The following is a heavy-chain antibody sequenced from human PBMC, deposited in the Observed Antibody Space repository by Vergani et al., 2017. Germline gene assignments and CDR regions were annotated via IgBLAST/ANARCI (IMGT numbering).Heavy chain of an antibody. CDR1: GFTFSSYA. J-gene: IGHJ4*02. Sequence: QVQLVESGGGVVQPGRSLRLSCAASGFTFSSYAMHWVRQAPGKGLEWVAVISYDGSNKYYADSVKGRFTISRDNSKNTLYLQMNSLRAEDTAVYYCARVDMLNGYYFFDYWGQGTPVTVSS. CDR3: ARVDMLNGYYFFDY. D-gene: IGHD3-9*01. CDR2: ISYDGSNK. V-gene: IGHV3-30-3*01.